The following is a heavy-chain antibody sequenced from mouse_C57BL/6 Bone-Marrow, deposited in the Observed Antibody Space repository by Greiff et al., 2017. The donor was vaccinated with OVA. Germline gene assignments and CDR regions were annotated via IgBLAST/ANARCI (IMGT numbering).Heavy chain of an antibody. J-gene: IGHJ2*01. V-gene: IGHV1-69*01. CDR2: IAPSGSYT. CDR3: ARWAFDY. Sequence: QVQLQQPGAELVMPGASVKLSCKASGYTFTSYWMHWVKQRPGQGLEWIGEIAPSGSYTNYNQKFKGKSTLTVDKSSSPAYMQLSSLTSEDSAVYYCARWAFDYWGQGTTLTVSS. CDR1: GYTFTSYW.